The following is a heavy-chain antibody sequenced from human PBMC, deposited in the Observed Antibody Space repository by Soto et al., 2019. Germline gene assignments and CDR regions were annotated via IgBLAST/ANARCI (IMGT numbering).Heavy chain of an antibody. CDR1: GGSISSYY. D-gene: IGHD3-3*01. V-gene: IGHV4-59*01. Sequence: SETLSLTCTVSGGSISSYYWSWIRQPPGKGLEWIGYIYYSGSTNYNPSLKSRVTISVDTSKNQFSLKLSSVTAADTAVYYCASYDFWSGPYYYFDYWGQGTLVTVSS. CDR2: IYYSGST. CDR3: ASYDFWSGPYYYFDY. J-gene: IGHJ4*02.